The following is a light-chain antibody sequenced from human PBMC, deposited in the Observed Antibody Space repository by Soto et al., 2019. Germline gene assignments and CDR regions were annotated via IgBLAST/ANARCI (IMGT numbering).Light chain of an antibody. CDR1: QSVRSNY. V-gene: IGKV3-20*01. CDR3: QQYRDLPQT. Sequence: EIVLTQSPGTLALSPGERATLSCRSSQSVRSNYLAWYQQKPGQSPRLLIYNSSPSATGTQDRFSGSGSVTDFNITISRLEPDDVELYYCQQYRDLPQTFGQGTQVAIK. J-gene: IGKJ1*01. CDR2: NSS.